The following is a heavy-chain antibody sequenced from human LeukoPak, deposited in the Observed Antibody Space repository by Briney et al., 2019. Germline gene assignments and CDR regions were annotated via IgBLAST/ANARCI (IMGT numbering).Heavy chain of an antibody. CDR3: ARDDRGVVPS. D-gene: IGHD2-2*01. CDR1: GGSISSSSYY. J-gene: IGHJ4*02. Sequence: SETLSLTCTVSGGSISSSSYYWGWIRQPPGKGLEWIGSIYYSGSTYYNPSLKSRVTISVDTSKNQFSLKLSSVTAADTAVYYCARDDRGVVPSRGQGTLVTVSS. V-gene: IGHV4-39*07. CDR2: IYYSGST.